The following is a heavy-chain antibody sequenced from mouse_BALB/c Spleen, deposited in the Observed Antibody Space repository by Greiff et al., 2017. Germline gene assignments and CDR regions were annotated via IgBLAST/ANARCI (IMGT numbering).Heavy chain of an antibody. D-gene: IGHD2-1*01. CDR1: GFTFSSYG. CDR3: ARDPYGNYDWFAY. CDR2: INSNGGST. Sequence: DVKLVESGGGLVQPGGSLKLSCAASGFTFSSYGMSWVRQTPDKRLELVATINSNGGSTYYPDSVKGRFTISRDNAKNTLYLQMSSLKSEDTAMYYCARDPYGNYDWFAYWGQGTLVTVSA. V-gene: IGHV5-6-3*01. J-gene: IGHJ3*01.